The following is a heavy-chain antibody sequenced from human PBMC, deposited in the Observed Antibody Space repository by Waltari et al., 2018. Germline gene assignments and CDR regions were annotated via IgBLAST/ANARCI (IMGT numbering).Heavy chain of an antibody. V-gene: IGHV4-39*07. Sequence: QLQLQESGPGLVKPSETLSLTCTVSGGSISSSSYYWGWIRQPPGKGLEWIGSIYYSGSTYDNPSLKSRVTISVDTSKNQFSLKLSSVTAADTAVYYCAREPRGGYYYPYYFDYWGQGTLVTVSS. J-gene: IGHJ4*02. CDR3: AREPRGGYYYPYYFDY. CDR1: GGSISSSSYY. CDR2: IYYSGST. D-gene: IGHD3-22*01.